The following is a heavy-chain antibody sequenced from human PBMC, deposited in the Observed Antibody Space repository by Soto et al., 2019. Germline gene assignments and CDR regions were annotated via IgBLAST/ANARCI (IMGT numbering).Heavy chain of an antibody. V-gene: IGHV4-38-2*01. CDR2: INHSGST. CDR3: ASASYSYGMDV. J-gene: IGHJ6*02. CDR1: DYYIRSGYY. Sequence: PSETLSLTYAVSDYYIRSGYYWGWIRQPPGKGLEWIGSINHSGSTNYNPSLKSRVTISVDTSKNQFSLKLSSVTAADTAVYYCASASYSYGMDVWGQGTTVTVSS.